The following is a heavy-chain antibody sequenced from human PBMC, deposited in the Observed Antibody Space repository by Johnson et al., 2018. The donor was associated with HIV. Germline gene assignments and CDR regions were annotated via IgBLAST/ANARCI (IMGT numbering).Heavy chain of an antibody. J-gene: IGHJ3*02. CDR1: GFTFSTYA. Sequence: QVQLVESGGGVVQPGRSLRLSCAASGFTFSTYAMHWVRQAPGKGLEWVALISYDGSNKYYTDSVKGRFTISRDNSKNTLYLQMNSLTAEDTSVYYCARDQGPDGILWWLIWGQGTMVTVSS. CDR3: ARDQGPDGILWWLI. CDR2: ISYDGSNK. D-gene: IGHD2-21*01. V-gene: IGHV3-30-3*01.